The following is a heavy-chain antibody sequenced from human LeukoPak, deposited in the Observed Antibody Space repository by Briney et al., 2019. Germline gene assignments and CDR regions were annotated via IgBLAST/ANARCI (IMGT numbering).Heavy chain of an antibody. CDR1: GGSISSYY. Sequence: SETLSLTCTVSGGSISSYYWSWIRQPPGKGLEWIGYIFYSGRTNYNPSLKSRVTLSVDTSENQFSLRLSSVTAADTAVYFCARDRYCSGGSCSHGFDYWGQGNMVIVSS. J-gene: IGHJ4*02. V-gene: IGHV4-59*01. CDR2: IFYSGRT. CDR3: ARDRYCSGGSCSHGFDY. D-gene: IGHD2-15*01.